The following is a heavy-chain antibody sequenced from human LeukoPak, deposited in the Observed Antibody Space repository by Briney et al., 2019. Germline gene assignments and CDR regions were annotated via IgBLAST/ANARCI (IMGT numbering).Heavy chain of an antibody. CDR1: GYTFTGYY. Sequence: VASVKVSCKASGYTFTGYYMHWVRQAPGQGLEWMGWINPNTGGTNYAQKFQGRVTMTRDTTISTAYMELSRLTSDDTAVYFCASYPRYSSSPPFDYWRHGTLVTVSS. J-gene: IGHJ4*01. V-gene: IGHV1-2*02. CDR2: INPNTGGT. D-gene: IGHD6-19*01. CDR3: ASYPRYSSSPPFDY.